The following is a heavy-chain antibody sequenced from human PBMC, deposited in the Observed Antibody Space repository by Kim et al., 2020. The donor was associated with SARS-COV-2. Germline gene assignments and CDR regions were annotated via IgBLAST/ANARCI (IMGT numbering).Heavy chain of an antibody. Sequence: SGPTLVNPTQTLTLTCTFSGFSLSTRGMCVSWIRQPPGKALEWLARIDWDDDKFYSTSLKTRLTISKDTSKNQVVLTMTNMDPVDTATYYCVRSDGGDLRDDYWGQGTLVTVSS. CDR3: VRSDGGDLRDDY. D-gene: IGHD3-10*01. J-gene: IGHJ4*02. CDR1: GFSLSTRGMC. CDR2: IDWDDDK. V-gene: IGHV2-70*17.